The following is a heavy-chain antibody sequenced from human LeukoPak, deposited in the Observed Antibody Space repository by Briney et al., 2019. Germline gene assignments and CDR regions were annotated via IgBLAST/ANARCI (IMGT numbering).Heavy chain of an antibody. CDR1: GFTFSSYG. Sequence: GRSLRLSCAASGFTFSSYGMHWVRQAPDKGLEWVAVIWYDGSNKYYADSVKGRFTISRDNSKNTLYLQMNSLRAEDTAVYYCARDHSQNDAFDIWGQGTMVTVSS. CDR3: ARDHSQNDAFDI. V-gene: IGHV3-33*01. J-gene: IGHJ3*02. CDR2: IWYDGSNK.